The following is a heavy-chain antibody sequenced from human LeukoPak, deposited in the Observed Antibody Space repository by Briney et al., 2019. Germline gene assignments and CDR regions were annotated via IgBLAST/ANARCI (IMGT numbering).Heavy chain of an antibody. CDR1: VGTLSSYA. CDR3: ARDLDDSSNFDY. CDR2: IIPIFGTA. Sequence: SVKVSCKASVGTLSSYAISWVRQAPGQELEWMGGIIPIFGTANYAQKFQGRVTITTDESTSTAYMELSSLRSEDTAVYYCARDLDDSSNFDYWGQGTLVTVSS. J-gene: IGHJ4*02. V-gene: IGHV1-69*05. D-gene: IGHD3-22*01.